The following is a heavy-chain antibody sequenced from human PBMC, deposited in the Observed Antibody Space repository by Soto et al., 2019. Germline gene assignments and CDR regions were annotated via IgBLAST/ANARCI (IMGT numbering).Heavy chain of an antibody. Sequence: PSQTLSLTCAITGDSVSSNSAGWSWVRQSPSRGLEWLGRTYYRSKWYYEYAVSVRGRITINPDTSKNQYSLQLNSVTPEDTAVYSCARGEQYSGRIFDYWGQGTLVPVYS. CDR2: TYYRSKWYY. V-gene: IGHV6-1*01. CDR3: ARGEQYSGRIFDY. J-gene: IGHJ4*01. CDR1: GDSVSSNSAG. D-gene: IGHD1-26*01.